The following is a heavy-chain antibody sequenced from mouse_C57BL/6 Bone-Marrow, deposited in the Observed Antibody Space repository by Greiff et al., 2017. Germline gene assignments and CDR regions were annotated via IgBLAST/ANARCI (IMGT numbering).Heavy chain of an antibody. CDR2: IDPSDSYT. V-gene: IGHV1-69*01. D-gene: IGHD2-2*01. Sequence: QVQLKQPGAELVMPGASVKLSCKASGYTFTSYWMHWVKQRPGQGLEWIGEIDPSDSYTNSNQKFKGKSTLTVDKSSSTAYMQLSSLTSEDSAVYYCAREDGYDVFAYGGQGTLVTVSA. CDR1: GYTFTSYW. CDR3: AREDGYDVFAY. J-gene: IGHJ3*01.